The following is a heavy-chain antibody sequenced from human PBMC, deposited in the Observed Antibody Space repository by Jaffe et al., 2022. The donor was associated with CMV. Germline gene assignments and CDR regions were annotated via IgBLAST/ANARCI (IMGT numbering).Heavy chain of an antibody. J-gene: IGHJ6*03. CDR3: AREEGYCGGDCYLYYYYYYMDV. V-gene: IGHV3-7*03. CDR1: GFTFSSYW. Sequence: EVQLVESGGGLVQPGGSLRLSCAASGFTFSSYWMSWVRQAPGKGLEWVANIKQDGSEKYYVDSVKGRFTISRDNAKNSLYLQMNSLRAEDTAVYYCAREEGYCGGDCYLYYYYYYMDVWGKGTTVTVSS. D-gene: IGHD2-21*02. CDR2: IKQDGSEK.